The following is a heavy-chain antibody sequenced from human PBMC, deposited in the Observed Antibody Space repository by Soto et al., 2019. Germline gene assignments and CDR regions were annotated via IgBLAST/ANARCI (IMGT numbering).Heavy chain of an antibody. D-gene: IGHD6-6*01. V-gene: IGHV1-69*01. CDR3: AREYSSSSQYLYFDV. J-gene: IGHJ2*01. CDR2: IIPITGTV. Sequence: QVQLVQSGAEVKKPGYSVKVSCKVSGGIFSSYAIGWVRQAPGQGLEWMGGIIPITGTVNYAKRFQGRVTITAYESTTTVYMELSRLRSEDTAVYYCAREYSSSSQYLYFDVFGRGTLVTVSS. CDR1: GGIFSSYA.